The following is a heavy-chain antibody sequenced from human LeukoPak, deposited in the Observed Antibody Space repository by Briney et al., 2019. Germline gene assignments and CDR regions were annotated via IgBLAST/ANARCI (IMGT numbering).Heavy chain of an antibody. D-gene: IGHD7-27*01. CDR2: ISGSGGST. V-gene: IGHV3-23*01. J-gene: IGHJ4*02. CDR3: ARDYTGGWNDY. Sequence: GGSLRLSCAASGFTFSSYAMSWVRQAPGKGLEWVSAISGSGGSTYYADSVKGRFTISRDNAKNSLYLQMNSLRAEDTAVYYCARDYTGGWNDYWGQGTLVIVSS. CDR1: GFTFSSYA.